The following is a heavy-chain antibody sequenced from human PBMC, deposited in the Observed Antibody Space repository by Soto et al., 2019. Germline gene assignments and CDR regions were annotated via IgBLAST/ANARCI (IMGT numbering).Heavy chain of an antibody. CDR1: GFTFSSYA. J-gene: IGHJ4*02. D-gene: IGHD6-13*01. CDR2: ISASADST. V-gene: IGHV3-23*01. Sequence: EVQLLESGGGLAQPGGSLRLSCAASGFTFSSYAMSWVRQAPGKGLEWVSLISASADSTYYADSVKGRFAISRDNSMNTLYLQMNSLRAEDTAAYYCAKIKAAAGSDYWGQGTLVTVSS. CDR3: AKIKAAAGSDY.